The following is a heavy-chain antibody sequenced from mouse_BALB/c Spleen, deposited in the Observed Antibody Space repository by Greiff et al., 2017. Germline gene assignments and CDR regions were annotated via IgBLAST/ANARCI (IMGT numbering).Heavy chain of an antibody. J-gene: IGHJ3*01. CDR1: GYSFTSYW. Sequence: EVQGVESGTVLARPGASVKMSCKASGYSFTSYWMHWVKQRPGQGLEWIGAIYPGNSDTSYNQKFKGKAKLTAVTSASTAYMELSSLTNEDSAVYYCTRWLLREGFAYWGQGTLVTVSA. D-gene: IGHD2-3*01. V-gene: IGHV1-5*01. CDR3: TRWLLREGFAY. CDR2: IYPGNSDT.